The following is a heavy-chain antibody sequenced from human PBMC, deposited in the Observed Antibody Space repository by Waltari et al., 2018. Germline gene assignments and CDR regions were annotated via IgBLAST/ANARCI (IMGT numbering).Heavy chain of an antibody. CDR1: GGSISSYY. J-gene: IGHJ4*02. CDR2: IYYSGST. D-gene: IGHD4-17*01. V-gene: IGHV4-59*01. Sequence: QVQLQESGPGLVKPSETLSLTCTVSGGSISSYYWRWIRPPPGKGLEWIGYIYYSGSTNYNPSLKSRVTISVDTSKNQFSLKLSSVTAADTAVYYCAREETTGYFDYWGQGTLVTVSS. CDR3: AREETTGYFDY.